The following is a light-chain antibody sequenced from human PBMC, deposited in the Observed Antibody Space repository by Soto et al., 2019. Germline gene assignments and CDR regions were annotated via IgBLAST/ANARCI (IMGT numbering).Light chain of an antibody. CDR2: EVS. CDR3: SSYVSSNRHCV. CDR1: SSDVGGYSF. Sequence: QSVLTQPPSASGSPGQSVTISCTGTSSDVGGYSFFSWYQQHPGKAPKLMIYEVSKRPSGAPDRFSGSKSGNTASLTVSGLQAEDEAVYHRSSYVSSNRHCVFGTGTKV. V-gene: IGLV2-8*01. J-gene: IGLJ1*01.